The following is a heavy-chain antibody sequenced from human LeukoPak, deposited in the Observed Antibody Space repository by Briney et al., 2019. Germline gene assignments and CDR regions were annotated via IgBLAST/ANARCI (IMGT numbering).Heavy chain of an antibody. V-gene: IGHV3-74*01. Sequence: PGGSLRLSCSASGFSFSSYGMHWVRQAPGKGLVWVSRISHDGSTTTYADSVKGRFTISRDNAQNTVLLQLNSLRAEDTAVYYCAGGSGGAWNPAYWGQGTLVTVSS. CDR3: AGGSGGAWNPAY. CDR2: ISHDGSTT. CDR1: GFSFSSYG. J-gene: IGHJ4*02. D-gene: IGHD2-21*02.